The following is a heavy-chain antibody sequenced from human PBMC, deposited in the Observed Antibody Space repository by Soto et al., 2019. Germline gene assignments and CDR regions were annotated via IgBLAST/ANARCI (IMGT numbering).Heavy chain of an antibody. V-gene: IGHV4-59*01. Sequence: QVQLQESGPGLVKPSETLSLTCTVSGGSISSYYWSWIRQPPGKGLEWIGYIYYSGSTNYNPSLKSRVTLSVDTSKNQFSLKLSSVTAADTAGYYCALGGYSYGKRVLDYWGQGTLVTVSS. CDR3: ALGGYSYGKRVLDY. CDR1: GGSISSYY. D-gene: IGHD5-18*01. J-gene: IGHJ4*02. CDR2: IYYSGST.